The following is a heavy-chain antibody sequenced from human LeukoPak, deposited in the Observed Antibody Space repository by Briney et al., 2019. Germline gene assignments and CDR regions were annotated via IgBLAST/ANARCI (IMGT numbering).Heavy chain of an antibody. D-gene: IGHD6-13*01. V-gene: IGHV4-30-2*01. J-gene: IGHJ4*02. CDR2: IYHSGST. Sequence: SETLSLTCAVSGGSISSGGYSWSWIRQPPGKGLEWIGYIYHSGSTYYNPSLKSRVTISVDRSKNQFSLKLSSVTAADTAVYYCARPVDRGKRQQLVLGYWGQGTLVTVSS. CDR3: ARPVDRGKRQQLVLGY. CDR1: GGSISSGGYS.